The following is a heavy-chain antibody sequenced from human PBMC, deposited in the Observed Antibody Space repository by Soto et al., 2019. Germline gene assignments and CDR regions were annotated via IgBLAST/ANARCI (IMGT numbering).Heavy chain of an antibody. Sequence: SETLSLTCAVYGGSFRGYYWSWIRQPPGKRLEWIGEINHSGSTNYNPSLKSRVTISVDTSKNQFSLKLSSVTAADTAVYYCARITIFGVVIMNGMDVWGQGTTVTVSS. J-gene: IGHJ6*02. CDR1: GGSFRGYY. CDR2: INHSGST. D-gene: IGHD3-3*01. V-gene: IGHV4-34*01. CDR3: ARITIFGVVIMNGMDV.